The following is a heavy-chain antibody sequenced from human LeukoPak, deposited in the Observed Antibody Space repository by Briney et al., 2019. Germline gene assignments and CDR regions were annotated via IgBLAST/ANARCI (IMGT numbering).Heavy chain of an antibody. CDR3: GRDAVLGSGSIDY. CDR2: MSGSGI. CDR1: GFTFSDHN. J-gene: IGHJ4*02. D-gene: IGHD3-10*01. V-gene: IGHV3-11*04. Sequence: GGSLRLSCAATGFTFSDHNMGWMRQAPGKGLEWTSYMSGSGIYYADSVKGRFTISRDNAKNSLYLQMNSLGAEDTAVYYCGRDAVLGSGSIDYWGQGVLVTVSS.